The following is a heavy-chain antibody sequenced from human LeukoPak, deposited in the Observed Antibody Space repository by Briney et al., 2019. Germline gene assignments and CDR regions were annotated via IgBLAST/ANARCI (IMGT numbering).Heavy chain of an antibody. CDR1: GGSFSGYY. CDR2: INHSGST. V-gene: IGHV4-34*01. Sequence: SETLSLTCAVYGGSFSGYYWSWIRQPPGKGLEWIGEINHSGSTNYNPSLKSRVTISVDTSKNQFSLKLSSVTAADTAAYYCARGYQYYYDSSGYWGYYYGMDVWGQGTTVTVSS. D-gene: IGHD3-22*01. J-gene: IGHJ6*02. CDR3: ARGYQYYYDSSGYWGYYYGMDV.